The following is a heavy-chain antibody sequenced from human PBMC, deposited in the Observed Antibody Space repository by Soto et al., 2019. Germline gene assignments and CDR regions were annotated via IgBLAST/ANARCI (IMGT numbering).Heavy chain of an antibody. J-gene: IGHJ5*02. V-gene: IGHV4-31*03. CDR3: ARDSGYCSSNSCYHWFDP. CDR1: GGSISSGGYY. CDR2: IYYSGST. Sequence: PSETLSLTCTVSGGSISSGGYYWSWIRQHPGKGLEWIGYIYYSGSTYYNPSPKSRVTISVDTSKNQFSLKLSSVTAADTAVYYCARDSGYCSSNSCYHWFDPWGQGTLVTVSS. D-gene: IGHD2-2*01.